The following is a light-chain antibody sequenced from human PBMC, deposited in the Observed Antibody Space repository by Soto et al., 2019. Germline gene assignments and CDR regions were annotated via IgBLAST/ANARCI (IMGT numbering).Light chain of an antibody. CDR2: GAS. V-gene: IGKV3-15*01. J-gene: IGKJ5*01. CDR1: QSVSSN. Sequence: IVRPQSQATLSVSPGERATLSCRASQSVSSNLAWYQQKPGQAPRLLIYGASTRATGIPARFSGSGSGTEFTLTISSLQSEDFAVYYCQHYNNWLITFGQGTLLEIK. CDR3: QHYNNWLIT.